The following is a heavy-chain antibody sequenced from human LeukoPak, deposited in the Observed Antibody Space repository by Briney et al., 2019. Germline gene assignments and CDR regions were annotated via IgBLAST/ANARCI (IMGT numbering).Heavy chain of an antibody. CDR2: IIPIFGTA. D-gene: IGHD5-12*01. CDR1: GYTFTGYY. V-gene: IGHV1-69*05. J-gene: IGHJ4*02. Sequence: GASVKVSCKASGYTFTGYYMHWVRQAPGQGLEWMGGIIPIFGTANYALKFQGRVTITTDESTSTAYMELSSLRSEDTAVYYCARGIGGYNYFDYWGQGTLVTVSS. CDR3: ARGIGGYNYFDY.